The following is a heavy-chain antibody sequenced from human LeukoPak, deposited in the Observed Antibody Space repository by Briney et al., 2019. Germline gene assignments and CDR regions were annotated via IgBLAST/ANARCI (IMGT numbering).Heavy chain of an antibody. J-gene: IGHJ4*02. CDR3: ARDRKQQLAVDY. CDR2: ISSSSSYI. CDR1: GFTFSSYS. V-gene: IGHV3-21*01. D-gene: IGHD6-13*01. Sequence: PGGSLRLSCAASGFTFSSYSMNWVRQAPGKGLEWVSSISSSSSYIYYADSVKGRFTISRDNAKNSLYLQMNSLRAEDTAVYYCARDRKQQLAVDYWGQGTLVTVSS.